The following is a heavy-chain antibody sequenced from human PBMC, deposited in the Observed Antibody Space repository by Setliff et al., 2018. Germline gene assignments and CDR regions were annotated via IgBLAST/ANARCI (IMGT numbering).Heavy chain of an antibody. CDR1: GFTFTSYY. CDR3: ARGGIYTYVSSAYFDL. V-gene: IGHV1-2*02. CDR2: INPKSGGA. Sequence: ASVKVSCKASGFTFTSYYMHWVRQAPGQGLEWMGWINPKSGGAHYAQKFRGRVTMSRETSISTDYMELSRLTSDDTAVYYCARGGIYTYVSSAYFDLWGQGSMVTVSS. D-gene: IGHD3-22*01. J-gene: IGHJ3*01.